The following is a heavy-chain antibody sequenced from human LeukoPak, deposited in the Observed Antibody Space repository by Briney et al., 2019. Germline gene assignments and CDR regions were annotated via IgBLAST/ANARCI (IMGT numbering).Heavy chain of an antibody. V-gene: IGHV4-59*08. Sequence: SETLSFTCTVSGGSISSYYWSWIRQPPGKGLEWIGYIYYSGSTNYNPSLKSRVTISVDTSKNQFSLKLSSVTAADTAVYYCARIPTTVTTRAGYFDYWGQGTLVTVSS. CDR3: ARIPTTVTTRAGYFDY. CDR2: IYYSGST. J-gene: IGHJ4*02. CDR1: GGSISSYY. D-gene: IGHD4-17*01.